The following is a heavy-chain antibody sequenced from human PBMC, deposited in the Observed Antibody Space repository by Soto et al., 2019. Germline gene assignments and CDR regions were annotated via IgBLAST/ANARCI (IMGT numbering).Heavy chain of an antibody. CDR1: GFTFSSYG. J-gene: IGHJ4*02. D-gene: IGHD1-26*01. Sequence: PGGSLRLSCAASGFTFSSYGMHWVRQSPGKGLEWVAVISYDGSNKYYADSVKGRFTISRDNSKNTLYLQMNSLRAEDTAVYYCAKRLFGATKVFDYWGQGPLFTVSP. CDR3: AKRLFGATKVFDY. V-gene: IGHV3-30*18. CDR2: ISYDGSNK.